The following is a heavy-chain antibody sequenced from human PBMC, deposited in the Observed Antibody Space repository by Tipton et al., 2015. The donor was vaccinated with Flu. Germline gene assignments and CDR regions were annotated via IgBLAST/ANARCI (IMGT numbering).Heavy chain of an antibody. CDR2: ILGNGNT. CDR1: GGSVNSGSRY. V-gene: IGHV4-31*03. J-gene: IGHJ4*02. Sequence: TLSLTCTVSGGSVNSGSRYWSWIRQYPGKGLEWIGHILGNGNTFYKPSLKSRFTLSLDTSKTQFSLNVTSVTAADTAVYYCATLAITALYDFDYWGQGTLVTVSS. D-gene: IGHD1-20*01. CDR3: ATLAITALYDFDY.